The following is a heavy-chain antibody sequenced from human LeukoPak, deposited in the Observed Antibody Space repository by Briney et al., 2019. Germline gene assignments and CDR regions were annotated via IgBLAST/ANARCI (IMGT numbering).Heavy chain of an antibody. J-gene: IGHJ4*02. V-gene: IGHV3-30*18. CDR3: AKDTLSRGYSYGIDY. CDR1: GFTFSSYG. CDR2: ISYDGSNK. D-gene: IGHD5-18*01. Sequence: GRSLRLSCAASGFTFSSYGMHWVRQAPGKGLEWVAVISYDGSNKYYADSVKGRFTISRDNSKNTLYLQMNSLRAEDTAVYYCAKDTLSRGYSYGIDYWGQGTLVTVSS.